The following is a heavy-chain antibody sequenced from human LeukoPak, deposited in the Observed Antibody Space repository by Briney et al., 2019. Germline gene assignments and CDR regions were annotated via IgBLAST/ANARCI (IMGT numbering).Heavy chain of an antibody. CDR1: GGSFSGYY. Sequence: SETLSLTCAVYGGSFSGYYWSWIRQPPGKGLEWIGEINHSGSTNYNPSLKSRVTISVDTSKNQFSLKLSSVTAADTAVYYCARGLAARGRYGMYFDYWGQGTLVTVSS. V-gene: IGHV4-34*01. CDR3: ARGLAARGRYGMYFDY. CDR2: INHSGST. D-gene: IGHD4-17*01. J-gene: IGHJ4*02.